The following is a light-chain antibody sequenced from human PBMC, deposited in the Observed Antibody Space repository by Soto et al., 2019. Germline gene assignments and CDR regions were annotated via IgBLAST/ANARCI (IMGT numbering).Light chain of an antibody. J-gene: IGLJ2*01. V-gene: IGLV1-51*01. CDR1: SSNIGNNY. CDR3: GTWDSSLSGGGIFGI. Sequence: QSVLTQPPSVSAAPGQTVTISCSGNSSNIGNNYVSWYQQFPGTAPKLLIYDTNKRPSGIPDRFSGSKSGTSATLGITGLQTWDEADYYGGTWDSSLSGGGIFGIFGGGTKVTVL. CDR2: DTN.